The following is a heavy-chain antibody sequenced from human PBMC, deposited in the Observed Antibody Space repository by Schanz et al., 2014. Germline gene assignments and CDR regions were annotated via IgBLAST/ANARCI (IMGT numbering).Heavy chain of an antibody. Sequence: EVQLVESGGDLVQPGGSLRLSCSASGFTFSTFAMHWARQAPGKGLEYISAISNNGDSTYYADSVKGRFTISRDNSKNTLFLQMSSLRVDDMAVYYCGRAGTGMAGWYFELWGRGTLVTVSS. CDR2: ISNNGDST. J-gene: IGHJ2*01. V-gene: IGHV3-64D*06. D-gene: IGHD5-18*01. CDR3: GRAGTGMAGWYFEL. CDR1: GFTFSTFA.